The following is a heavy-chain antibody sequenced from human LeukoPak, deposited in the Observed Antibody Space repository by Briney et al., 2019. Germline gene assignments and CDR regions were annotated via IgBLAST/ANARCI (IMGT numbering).Heavy chain of an antibody. CDR1: GLTLSSCW. CDR3: AKVPRNSGLGY. V-gene: IGHV3-7*01. CDR2: INKDGSEK. D-gene: IGHD6-19*01. Sequence: TGGSLRLSCAVSGLTLSSCWMSWVRQAPGKGLEWVANINKDGSEKYYVDSMGGRFIISRDNAKNSLYLQMNSLRAEDTAVYYCAKVPRNSGLGYWGQGARVTVSS. J-gene: IGHJ4*02.